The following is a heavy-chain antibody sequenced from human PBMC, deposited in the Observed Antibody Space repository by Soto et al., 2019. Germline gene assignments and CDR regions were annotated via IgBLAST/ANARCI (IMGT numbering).Heavy chain of an antibody. V-gene: IGHV1-46*01. CDR3: ARDRVLRLRGWYYYYYYGMDV. CDR2: INPSGGST. D-gene: IGHD2-15*01. J-gene: IGHJ6*02. Sequence: GASVKVSCKASGYTFTSYYMQWVRQDPEQGLEWMGIINPSGGSTSYAQKFQGRVTMTRDTSTSTVYMELSSLRSEDTAVYYCARDRVLRLRGWYYYYYYGMDVWGQGTTVTVSS. CDR1: GYTFTSYY.